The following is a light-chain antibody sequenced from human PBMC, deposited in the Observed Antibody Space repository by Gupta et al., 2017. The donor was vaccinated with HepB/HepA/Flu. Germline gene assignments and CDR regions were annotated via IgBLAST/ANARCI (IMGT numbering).Light chain of an antibody. Sequence: VLTHSPATLSLSHAERATLSCRASPCVSSYLSLYQQQHGADASLLLIDAANRAAGGPAWFRCSGSGADYTLTISSRGPQDDAVYYYCQRSNCPTQTFGQGTKVDIK. CDR1: PCVSSY. J-gene: IGKJ1*01. CDR3: CQRSNCPTQT. CDR2: DAA. V-gene: IGKV3-11*01.